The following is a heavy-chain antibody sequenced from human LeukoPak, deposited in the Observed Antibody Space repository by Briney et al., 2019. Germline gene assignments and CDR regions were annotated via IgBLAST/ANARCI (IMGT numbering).Heavy chain of an antibody. CDR1: GGSISSGGYS. V-gene: IGHV4-30-2*01. D-gene: IGHD3-10*01. Sequence: SETLSLTCAVSGGSISSGGYSWSWIRQPPGKGLEWIGYIYHSGSTYYNPSLKSRVTISVDRSKNQFSLKLSSVTAADTAVYYCARVYGSGSYYRSLFDYWGQGTLVTVSS. CDR2: IYHSGST. CDR3: ARVYGSGSYYRSLFDY. J-gene: IGHJ4*02.